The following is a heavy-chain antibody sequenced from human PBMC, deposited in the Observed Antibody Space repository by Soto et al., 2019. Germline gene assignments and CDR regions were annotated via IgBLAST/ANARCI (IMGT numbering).Heavy chain of an antibody. Sequence: SETLSLTCAVYGGSFSGYYWSWIRQPPGKGLEWIGEINHSGSTNYNPSLKSRVTISVDTSKNQFSLKLSSVTAADTAVYYCAREDLEYSSSSHFDYWGQGTLVTVSS. D-gene: IGHD6-6*01. V-gene: IGHV4-34*01. CDR2: INHSGST. CDR3: AREDLEYSSSSHFDY. J-gene: IGHJ4*02. CDR1: GGSFSGYY.